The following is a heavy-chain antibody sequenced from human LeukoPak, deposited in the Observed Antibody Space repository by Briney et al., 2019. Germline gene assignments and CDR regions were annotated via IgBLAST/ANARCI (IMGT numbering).Heavy chain of an antibody. J-gene: IGHJ6*02. D-gene: IGHD1-26*01. CDR1: GVSISSGSYY. Sequence: PSQTLSLTCTASGVSISSGSYYWGWLRPPAGKGLEWIGRIYTSGSTNYNPSPKSRITISVDTSKNQFSLKLSSVTAADTAAYYCARVGANYYYGMDVWGQGTTVTVSS. CDR3: ARVGANYYYGMDV. CDR2: IYTSGST. V-gene: IGHV4-61*02.